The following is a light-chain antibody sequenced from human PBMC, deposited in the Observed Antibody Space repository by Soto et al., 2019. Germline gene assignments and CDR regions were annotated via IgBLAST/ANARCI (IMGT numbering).Light chain of an antibody. Sequence: DIQMTQSPSTLSASVGDRVTMTCQASQDISDHLNWYQQKPGKAPKLLIYAASSLQSGVPSRFSGSGSGTDFTLTISSLQPEDFATYYCQQSYSTPITFGQGTRLEIK. V-gene: IGKV1-39*01. J-gene: IGKJ5*01. CDR1: QDISDH. CDR3: QQSYSTPIT. CDR2: AAS.